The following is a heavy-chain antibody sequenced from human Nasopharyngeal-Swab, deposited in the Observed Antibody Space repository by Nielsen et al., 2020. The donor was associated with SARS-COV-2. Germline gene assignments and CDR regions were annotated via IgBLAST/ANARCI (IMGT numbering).Heavy chain of an antibody. CDR3: ARDDYGGAPGY. V-gene: IGHV1-69*13. J-gene: IGHJ4*02. D-gene: IGHD4-23*01. Sequence: SVKVSCKASGYTFTSYDINWVRQATGQGLEWMGGIIPIFGTANYAQKFQGRVTITADESTSTAYMELSSLRSEDTAVYYCARDDYGGAPGYWGQGTLVTVSS. CDR2: IIPIFGTA. CDR1: GYTFTSYD.